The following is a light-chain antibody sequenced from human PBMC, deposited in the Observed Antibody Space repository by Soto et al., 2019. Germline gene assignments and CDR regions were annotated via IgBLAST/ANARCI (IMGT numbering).Light chain of an antibody. CDR1: QSVGSY. CDR3: QRFGSSPPIT. J-gene: IGKJ5*01. V-gene: IGKV3-11*01. Sequence: EIVLTQSPATLSLSPGERATLSCRASQSVGSYLAWFQQTPGQAPRLLIYDTSNRATGIPARFSGSGSGTDFTLTISRLEPEDFAVYYCQRFGSSPPITFGQGTRLEIK. CDR2: DTS.